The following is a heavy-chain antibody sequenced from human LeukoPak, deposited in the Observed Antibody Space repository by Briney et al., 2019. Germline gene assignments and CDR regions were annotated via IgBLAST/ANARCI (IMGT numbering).Heavy chain of an antibody. CDR3: AKANWVSNADVVW. CDR1: GFTFRSYA. CDR2: ITGGGDT. D-gene: IGHD2-15*01. V-gene: IGHV3-23*01. Sequence: PGGSLRLSCAASGFTFRSYAMSWVRQAPARGLEWVSSITGGGDTFYADPVKGRFTLSRDDSRNIVYLQLNNLRLEDTAVYYCAKANWVSNADVVWWGPGTLVTVSS. J-gene: IGHJ4*02.